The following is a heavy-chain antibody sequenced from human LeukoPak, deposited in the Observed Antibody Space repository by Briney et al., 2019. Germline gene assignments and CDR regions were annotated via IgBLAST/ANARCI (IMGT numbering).Heavy chain of an antibody. Sequence: PGGSLRLSCAASGFTFTTYGMHWVRQAPGKGLVWVSRIMSDGRSTYADSVKGRFTISRDTAKNTLYLQMNSLRAEDTAVYYCARVYSGTNSPFDYWGQGTLVTVSA. CDR1: GFTFTTYG. CDR3: ARVYSGTNSPFDY. D-gene: IGHD1-26*01. J-gene: IGHJ4*02. CDR2: IMSDGRST. V-gene: IGHV3-74*01.